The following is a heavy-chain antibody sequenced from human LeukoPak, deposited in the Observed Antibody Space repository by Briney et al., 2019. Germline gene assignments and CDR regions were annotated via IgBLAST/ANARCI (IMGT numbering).Heavy chain of an antibody. V-gene: IGHV5-51*01. CDR3: ARRGCDILTGYYFDY. Sequence: GESLKISCKGSGHSFATYWIGWVRQMPGKGLEWMGIIYPGDSDTSYSPSFQGQVTISVDKSISTAYLQWSSLKASDTAMYYCARRGCDILTGYYFDYWGQGTLVTVSP. J-gene: IGHJ4*02. CDR1: GHSFATYW. CDR2: IYPGDSDT. D-gene: IGHD3-9*01.